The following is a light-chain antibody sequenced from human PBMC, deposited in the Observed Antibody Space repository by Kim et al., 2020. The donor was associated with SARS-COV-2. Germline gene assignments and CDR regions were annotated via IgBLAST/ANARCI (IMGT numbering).Light chain of an antibody. V-gene: IGKV1-9*01. CDR3: QQLNTYPYT. CDR2: AAS. CDR1: QGISSY. Sequence: SASVGDRVTIPCRASQGISSYLAWYQQEPGKAPKLLIYAASTSQSGVPSRFSGSGSGTEFTLTISSLQPEDFATYYCQQLNTYPYTFGQGTKLEI. J-gene: IGKJ2*01.